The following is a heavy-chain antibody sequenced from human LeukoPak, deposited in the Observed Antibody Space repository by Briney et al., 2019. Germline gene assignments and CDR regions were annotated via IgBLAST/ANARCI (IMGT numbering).Heavy chain of an antibody. Sequence: PGGSLRLSCAASGFTVSSYAMSWVRRAPGKGLEWVSAISGSGGSTYYADSAKGRFTISRDNSKNSLYLQMNSLRAEDTAVYYCARYLYYDFWSGLLGMDVWGQGTTVTVSS. CDR3: ARYLYYDFWSGLLGMDV. D-gene: IGHD3-3*01. V-gene: IGHV3-23*01. J-gene: IGHJ6*02. CDR2: ISGSGGST. CDR1: GFTVSSYA.